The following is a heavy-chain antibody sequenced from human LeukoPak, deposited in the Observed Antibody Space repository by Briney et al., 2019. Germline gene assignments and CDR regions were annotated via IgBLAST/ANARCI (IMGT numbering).Heavy chain of an antibody. V-gene: IGHV4-4*07. J-gene: IGHJ2*01. Sequence: PLETLSLTRAVSGDSISSYYWSSIRQHAGQGLEWIGRIYTSGRTNYNPSLKNRVTMSEDTSKNQFSLKLSSVTAAKTAVYCCARVYTYWYFDVWGRGTLVTVSS. CDR3: ARVYTYWYFDV. D-gene: IGHD2-2*02. CDR1: GDSISSYY. CDR2: IYTSGRT.